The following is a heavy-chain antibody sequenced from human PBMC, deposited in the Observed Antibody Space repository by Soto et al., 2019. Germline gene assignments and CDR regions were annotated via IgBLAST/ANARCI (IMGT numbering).Heavy chain of an antibody. Sequence: QVQLVQSGAEVKKPGSSVKVSCKASGGTFSSYAISWVRQAPGQGLEWRGGIIPVFGTANYAQKFPGRVTITADKSTRTAYMELRSLRSEDTAVYYCARGSATTSLRHDYYYYGMDVWGHGTTVTFSS. CDR2: IIPVFGTA. V-gene: IGHV1-69*06. J-gene: IGHJ6*02. D-gene: IGHD1-26*01. CDR3: ARGSATTSLRHDYYYYGMDV. CDR1: GGTFSSYA.